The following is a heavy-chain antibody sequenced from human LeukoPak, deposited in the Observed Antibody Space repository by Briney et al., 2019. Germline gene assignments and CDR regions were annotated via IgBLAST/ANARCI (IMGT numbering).Heavy chain of an antibody. V-gene: IGHV4-31*02. Sequence: LRLSCAASGITVSSNYMSWVRQAPGKGLEWIGYIYYSGSTYYNPSLKSRVTISVDTSKNQFSLKLSSVTAADTAVYYCARERYNVDYWGQGTLVTVSS. CDR3: ARERYNVDY. D-gene: IGHD1-14*01. J-gene: IGHJ4*02. CDR2: IYYSGST. CDR1: GITVSSNY.